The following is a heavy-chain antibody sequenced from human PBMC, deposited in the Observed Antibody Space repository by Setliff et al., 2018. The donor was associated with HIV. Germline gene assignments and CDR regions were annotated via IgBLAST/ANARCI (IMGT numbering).Heavy chain of an antibody. CDR3: SRDVGVPGRGNALEY. CDR1: GYTLCGNY. J-gene: IGHJ4*02. D-gene: IGHD3-10*01. V-gene: IGHV1-2*02. CDR2: IDPNSGGT. Sequence: ASVKVSCKASGYTLCGNYMHWVRQAPGQGLEWMGWIDPNSGGTNYAQKFEGRVTMTRDTTVNTVYIEVSSLRSDDTAVYYCSRDVGVPGRGNALEYWGQGILVTVSS.